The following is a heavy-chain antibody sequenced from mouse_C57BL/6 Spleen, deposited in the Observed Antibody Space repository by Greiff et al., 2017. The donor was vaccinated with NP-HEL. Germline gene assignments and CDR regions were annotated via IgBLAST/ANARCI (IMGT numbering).Heavy chain of an antibody. V-gene: IGHV1-80*01. CDR2: IYPGDGDT. CDR3: ARGSSHPWFAY. Sequence: VKLQESGAELVKPGASVKISCKASGYAFSSYWMNWVKQRPGKGLEWIGQIYPGDGDTNYNGKFKGKATLTADKSSSTAYMQLSSLTSEDSAVYFGARGSSHPWFAYWGQGTLVTVAA. J-gene: IGHJ3*01. CDR1: GYAFSSYW. D-gene: IGHD1-1*01.